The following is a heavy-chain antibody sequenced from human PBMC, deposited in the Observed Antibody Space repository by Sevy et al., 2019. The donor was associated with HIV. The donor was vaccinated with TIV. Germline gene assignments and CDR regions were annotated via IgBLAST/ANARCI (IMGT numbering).Heavy chain of an antibody. D-gene: IGHD6-25*01. Sequence: GGSLRLSCVASGFTFSDHYMEWVRQAPGKGLEWVGRTRNKADGYTTEYAASVKGGLTISRDDSKNSLYVQMNSLKTEDTAVYYCSTHAGIAAAGRVFDYWGQGTLVTVSS. CDR3: STHAGIAAAGRVFDY. V-gene: IGHV3-72*01. CDR2: TRNKADGYTT. J-gene: IGHJ4*02. CDR1: GFTFSDHY.